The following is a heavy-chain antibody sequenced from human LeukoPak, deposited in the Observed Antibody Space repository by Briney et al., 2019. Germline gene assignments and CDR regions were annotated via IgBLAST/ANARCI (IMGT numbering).Heavy chain of an antibody. Sequence: PSQTLSLTCTVSGGSISSGDYYWTWIRQPPGKGLEWIGYIYYSGSAYYNPSLKSRLTISIDTSRNQFSLHLTSVTAADTAVYFCARNFDYWGAFDIWGQGTTVTVSS. CDR3: ARNFDYWGAFDI. CDR2: IYYSGSA. CDR1: GGSISSGDYY. J-gene: IGHJ3*02. D-gene: IGHD3-3*01. V-gene: IGHV4-30-4*01.